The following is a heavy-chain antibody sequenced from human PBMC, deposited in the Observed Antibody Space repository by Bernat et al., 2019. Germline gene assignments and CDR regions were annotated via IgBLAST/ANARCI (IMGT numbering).Heavy chain of an antibody. CDR3: ARDISARRLDY. CDR1: GLTFRTHG. D-gene: IGHD6-6*01. J-gene: IGHJ4*02. Sequence: QVQLVESGGAGVQPGESLRPSCAASGLTFRTHGMPWVRQAPGRGLDGVAVIWYDGSNQYYADSVMGRFTISRDNSKNTLYLQMNNLRDNDTAIYYCARDISARRLDYWGQGVLVTVSS. CDR2: IWYDGSNQ. V-gene: IGHV3-33*01.